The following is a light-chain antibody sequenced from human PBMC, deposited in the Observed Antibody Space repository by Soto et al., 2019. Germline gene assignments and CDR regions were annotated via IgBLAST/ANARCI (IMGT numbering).Light chain of an antibody. Sequence: QSALTQPASVSGSPGQSITISCTGTSSDVGGYNYVSWYQQHPGTAPKLMIYXXSNXXSXXXXRFSGSKSGNTASLTISGLQAEDEADYYCSSYTSSSTQVFGGGTKLTVL. J-gene: IGLJ2*01. CDR3: SSYTSSSTQV. CDR2: XXS. CDR1: SSDVGGYNY. V-gene: IGLV2-14*01.